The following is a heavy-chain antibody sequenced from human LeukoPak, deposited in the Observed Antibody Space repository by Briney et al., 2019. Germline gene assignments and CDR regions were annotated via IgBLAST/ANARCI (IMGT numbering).Heavy chain of an antibody. D-gene: IGHD1-26*01. CDR1: GGTFSSYA. V-gene: IGHV1-69*04. J-gene: IGHJ4*02. CDR3: ARDQVGATTGYFDY. Sequence: AVKVSCKASGGTFSSYAVSWVRQTPGQGLEWMGRIIPIFGIANYAQKVQGRVTITADKSTSTAYMELSSLRYEDTAVYYCARDQVGATTGYFDYWGQGTLVTVSS. CDR2: IIPIFGIA.